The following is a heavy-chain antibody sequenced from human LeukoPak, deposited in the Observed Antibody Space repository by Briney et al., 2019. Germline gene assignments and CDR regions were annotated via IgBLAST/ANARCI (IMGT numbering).Heavy chain of an antibody. CDR1: GFPLSGYS. D-gene: IGHD2-2*01. Sequence: GSLRLSCAASGFPLSGYSMNWVRQAPGKGPEWVSSITSTTNYIYYADSVKGRFTISRGNAKNSLYLQMHSLRAEDTAVYYCARVGYCSSSTCRNYFDYWGQGTLVTVSS. V-gene: IGHV3-21*01. CDR3: ARVGYCSSSTCRNYFDY. J-gene: IGHJ4*02. CDR2: ITSTTNYI.